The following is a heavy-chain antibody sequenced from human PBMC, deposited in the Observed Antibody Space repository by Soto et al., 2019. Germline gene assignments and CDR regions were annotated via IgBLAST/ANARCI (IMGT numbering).Heavy chain of an antibody. CDR3: ASSNYYDSSGATGNWLDP. Sequence: QVQLQESGPGLVKPSQTLSLTCTVSGGSISSGDYYWSWIRQPPGKGLEWIGYIYYSGSTYYNPSLKSLVTISVDTSKNQFSLKLSSVTAADTAVYYCASSNYYDSSGATGNWLDPWGQGTLVTVSS. J-gene: IGHJ5*02. CDR2: IYYSGST. CDR1: GGSISSGDYY. V-gene: IGHV4-30-4*01. D-gene: IGHD3-22*01.